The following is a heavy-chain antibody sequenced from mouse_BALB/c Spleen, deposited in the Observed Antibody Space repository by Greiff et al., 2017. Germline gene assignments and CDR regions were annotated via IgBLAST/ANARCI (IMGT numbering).Heavy chain of an antibody. J-gene: IGHJ2*01. CDR1: GYTFTSYV. CDR3: ASPTATLDY. D-gene: IGHD1-2*01. Sequence: VQLKESGPELVKPGASVKMSCKASGYTFTSYVMHWVKQKPGQGLEWIGYINPYNDGTKYNEKFKGKATLTSDKSSSTAYMELSSLTSEDSAVYYCASPTATLDYWGQGTTLTVSS. CDR2: INPYNDGT. V-gene: IGHV1-14*01.